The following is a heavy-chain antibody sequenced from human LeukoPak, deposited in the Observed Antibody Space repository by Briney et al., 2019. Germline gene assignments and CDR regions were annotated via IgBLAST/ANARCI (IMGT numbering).Heavy chain of an antibody. CDR3: GRFGYVSAGDP. J-gene: IGHJ5*02. V-gene: IGHV3-7*01. CDR1: GFAFSSYW. D-gene: IGHD6-13*01. CDR2: IDPAGSAK. Sequence: GGSLRLSCGAAGFAFSSYWMTWLRQAPGKCLEFVANIDPAGSAKYYVDSVKGRFTISRDNTKNLLYLQMNSLTAEDSAVYHCGRFGYVSAGDPWGQGALVTVSS.